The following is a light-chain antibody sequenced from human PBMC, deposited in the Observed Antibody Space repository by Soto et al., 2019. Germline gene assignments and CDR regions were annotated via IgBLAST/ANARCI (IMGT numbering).Light chain of an antibody. CDR2: DAS. CDR1: QTVSSY. J-gene: IGKJ5*01. CDR3: QQRANWPIT. V-gene: IGKV3-11*01. Sequence: EIVLTQSPATLSLSPGERVTLSCRASQTVSSYLAWYQQKPGQAPRLLIYDASNRATGIPVRFSGSGSGTDFTLTISSLEPEDFAVYYCQQRANWPITFGQGTRLDIK.